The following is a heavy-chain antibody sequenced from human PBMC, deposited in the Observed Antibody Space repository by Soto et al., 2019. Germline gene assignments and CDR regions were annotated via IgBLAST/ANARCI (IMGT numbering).Heavy chain of an antibody. V-gene: IGHV1-46*01. D-gene: IGHD5-18*01. CDR1: GYTFTRDQ. J-gene: IGHJ5*02. CDR2: IEPSGGKT. Sequence: GASVKVSCKASGYTFTRDQIHWVRQAPGQGLEWMGMIEPSGGKTNYAQKFQGRVTLTSDTSTSTVYMALSSLRSEDTAIYFCARVMRSLLSVTALDTWGQGTLVTV. CDR3: ARVMRSLLSVTALDT.